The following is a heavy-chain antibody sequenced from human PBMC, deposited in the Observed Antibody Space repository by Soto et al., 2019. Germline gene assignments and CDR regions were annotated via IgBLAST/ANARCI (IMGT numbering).Heavy chain of an antibody. V-gene: IGHV1-18*01. J-gene: IGHJ5*02. Sequence: QGQLVQSGAEVKKPGASVKVSCKASGYTFTSYGISWVRQAPGQGLEWMGWISAYNGNTNYAQKLQGRVTMTTDTPMSTAHMELRSLRSDATAVSYCARDANTVVTPPNWFDPWGQGTLVTVSS. CDR1: GYTFTSYG. D-gene: IGHD2-15*01. CDR3: ARDANTVVTPPNWFDP. CDR2: ISAYNGNT.